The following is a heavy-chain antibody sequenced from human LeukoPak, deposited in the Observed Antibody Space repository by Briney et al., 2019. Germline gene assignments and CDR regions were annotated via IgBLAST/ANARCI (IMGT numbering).Heavy chain of an antibody. D-gene: IGHD3-10*02. CDR1: GGSISSGSYY. CDR3: ARDDLLYSVHYGMDV. V-gene: IGHV4-39*07. Sequence: SETLSLTCTVSGGSISSGSYYWGWIRQPPGKGLEWIGSIYYSGSTYYNPSLKSRVTISVDTSKNQFSLRLSSVTAADTAVYYCARDDLLYSVHYGMDVWGQGTTVTVSS. CDR2: IYYSGST. J-gene: IGHJ6*02.